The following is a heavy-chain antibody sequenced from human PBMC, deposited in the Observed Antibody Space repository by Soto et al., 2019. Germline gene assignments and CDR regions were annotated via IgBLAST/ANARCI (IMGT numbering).Heavy chain of an antibody. CDR1: GFTFSSYW. CDR3: AREIWFGELYLDY. J-gene: IGHJ4*02. D-gene: IGHD3-10*01. V-gene: IGHV3-7*01. Sequence: PGGSLRLSCAASGFTFSSYWMSWVRQAPGKGLERVANIKQDGSEKYYVDSVKGRFTISRDNAKNSLYLQMNSLRAEDTAVYYWAREIWFGELYLDYWGQGTLVTVSS. CDR2: IKQDGSEK.